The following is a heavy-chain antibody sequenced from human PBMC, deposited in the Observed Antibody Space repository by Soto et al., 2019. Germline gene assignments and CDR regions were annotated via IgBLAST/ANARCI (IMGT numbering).Heavy chain of an antibody. CDR1: GGSISSGGYY. CDR2: IYYSGST. D-gene: IGHD3-9*01. J-gene: IGHJ4*02. CDR3: ARAGYDILTGSLHFDY. V-gene: IGHV4-31*02. Sequence: SETLSLTCTVSGGSISSGGYYWIWIRQHPGKGLEWIGYIYYSGSTYYNPSLKSRVTISVDTSKNQFSLKLSSVTAADTTVYYCARAGYDILTGSLHFDYWGQGTLVTVSS.